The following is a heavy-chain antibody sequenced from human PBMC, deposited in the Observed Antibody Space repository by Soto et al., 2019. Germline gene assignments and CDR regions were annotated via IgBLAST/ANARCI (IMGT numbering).Heavy chain of an antibody. CDR2: ISYDGSNK. D-gene: IGHD1-26*01. CDR1: GFTFSSYA. CDR3: ARDPARYSGSYYYYYGMDV. V-gene: IGHV3-30-3*01. J-gene: IGHJ6*02. Sequence: GGSLRLSCAASGFTFSSYAMHWVRQAPGKGLEWVAVISYDGSNKYYADSVKGRFTISRDNSKNTLYLQMNSLRAEDTAVYYCARDPARYSGSYYYYYGMDVWGQGTTVTVSS.